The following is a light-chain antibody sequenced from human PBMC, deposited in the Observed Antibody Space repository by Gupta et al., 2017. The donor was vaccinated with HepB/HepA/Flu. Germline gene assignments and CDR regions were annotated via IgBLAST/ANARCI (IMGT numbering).Light chain of an antibody. CDR1: QSLTSNY. CDR3: QQYWNSPSST. CDR2: GAS. Sequence: EIVLTQSPGTLSLSPGERATLSCRASQSLTSNYLAWYQQKPGQSPRLLIYGASTRDTGIPDRFRGSGSGTEFTLTISRREPEDFAVYYCQQYWNSPSSTFRQGTKVEIK. V-gene: IGKV3-20*01. J-gene: IGKJ1*01.